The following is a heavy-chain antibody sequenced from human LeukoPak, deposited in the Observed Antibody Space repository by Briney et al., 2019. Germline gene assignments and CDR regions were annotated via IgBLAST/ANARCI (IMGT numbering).Heavy chain of an antibody. Sequence: PGGSLRLSCAASGFTFSSYAMSWDRQAPGKGLEWVSAISGSGGSTYYADSVKGRFTISRDNSKNTLYLQMNSLRAEDTAVYYCAKPNTAMVYYYYYYYMDVWGKGTTVTVSS. CDR1: GFTFSSYA. J-gene: IGHJ6*03. CDR2: ISGSGGST. CDR3: AKPNTAMVYYYYYYYMDV. V-gene: IGHV3-23*01. D-gene: IGHD5-18*01.